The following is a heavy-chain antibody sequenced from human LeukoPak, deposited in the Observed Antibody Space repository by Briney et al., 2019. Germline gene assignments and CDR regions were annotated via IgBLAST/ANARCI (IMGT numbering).Heavy chain of an antibody. J-gene: IGHJ4*02. CDR3: AREVGGDRKIDY. Sequence: SETLSLTCAVYGGSFSGYYWSWIRQPPGKGLEWIGEINHSGSTNYNPSLKSRVTISLDTSKNQFSLKLSSVTAADTAVYYCAREVGGDRKIDYWGQGTLVIVSS. CDR2: INHSGST. D-gene: IGHD2-21*02. V-gene: IGHV4-34*01. CDR1: GGSFSGYY.